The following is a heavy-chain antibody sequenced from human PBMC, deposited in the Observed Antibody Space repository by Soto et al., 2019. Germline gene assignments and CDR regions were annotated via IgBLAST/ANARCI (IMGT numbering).Heavy chain of an antibody. CDR3: LCPGHMDV. J-gene: IGHJ6*02. CDR2: ISSTGTTI. CDR1: GFTFSTYA. Sequence: LRLSCAASGFTFSTYAMNWVRQAPGKRLQWVSYISSTGTTIYYADSVKGRFTISRDNAKNSLYLQMNSLRDEDTALYYCLCPGHMDVWGQGTTVTVSS. V-gene: IGHV3-48*02.